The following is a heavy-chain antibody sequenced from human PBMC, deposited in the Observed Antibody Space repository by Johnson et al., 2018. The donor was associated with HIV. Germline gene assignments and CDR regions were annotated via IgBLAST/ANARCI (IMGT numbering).Heavy chain of an antibody. CDR2: INWNGGST. CDR3: ARDPTTQDSRLTGDFGAFDI. CDR1: GFTFDDYG. V-gene: IGHV3-20*04. D-gene: IGHD7-27*01. Sequence: MQLVESGGGAVRPGGSLRLSCAASGFTFDDYGMGWVRQGPGKGLEWVSGINWNGGSTNYAASVKGRFVISRDNARNSLYLQMNGLTVEDTALYFCARDPTTQDSRLTGDFGAFDIWGQGTMVTVSS. J-gene: IGHJ3*02.